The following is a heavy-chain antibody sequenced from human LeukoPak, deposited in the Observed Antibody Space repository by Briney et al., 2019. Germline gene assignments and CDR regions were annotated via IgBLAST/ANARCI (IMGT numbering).Heavy chain of an antibody. CDR3: ARDRSYYGSLFDI. V-gene: IGHV3-7*01. CDR2: IKQDGSEK. Sequence: GGSLRLSCAASGFTFSSYWMSWVRQAPGKGLEWVANIKQDGSEKYYVDSVKGRFTISRDNTKNSLSLQMNSLRAEDTAVYYCARDRSYYGSLFDIWGQGTMVTVSS. D-gene: IGHD3-10*01. CDR1: GFTFSSYW. J-gene: IGHJ3*02.